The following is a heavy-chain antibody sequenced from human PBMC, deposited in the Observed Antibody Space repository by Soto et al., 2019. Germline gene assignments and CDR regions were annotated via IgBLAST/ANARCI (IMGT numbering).Heavy chain of an antibody. J-gene: IGHJ6*02. CDR1: GGSVSSVGFY. D-gene: IGHD3-3*01. V-gene: IGHV4-61*08. Sequence: SENLSLTCTVSGGSVSSVGFYWSLIRQPPGKGLEWIGYIYSSGSPYYNPSLESRLTISVDTSKNQFSLKLTSVTTADTAVYFCARDRSSGYSPHYYDAMDVWGQGTTVT. CDR2: IYSSGSP. CDR3: ARDRSSGYSPHYYDAMDV.